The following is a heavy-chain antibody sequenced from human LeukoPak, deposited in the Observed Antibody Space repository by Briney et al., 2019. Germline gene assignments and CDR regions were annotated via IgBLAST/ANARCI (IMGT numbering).Heavy chain of an antibody. Sequence: SVKVSCKASGGTFSSYAISWVRQAPGQGLEWMGGIIPIFGTANYAQKFQGRVTITADESTSTAYMELSSLRSEDTAVYYCARPTHLTLITGIHDAFDIWGQGTMVTVSS. CDR3: ARPTHLTLITGIHDAFDI. V-gene: IGHV1-69*01. J-gene: IGHJ3*02. CDR1: GGTFSSYA. CDR2: IIPIFGTA. D-gene: IGHD1-20*01.